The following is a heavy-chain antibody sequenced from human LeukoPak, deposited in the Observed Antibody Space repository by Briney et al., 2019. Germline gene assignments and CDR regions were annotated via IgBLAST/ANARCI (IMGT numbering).Heavy chain of an antibody. CDR1: GFPFSPYF. D-gene: IGHD6-6*01. CDR2: ISNDARNK. V-gene: IGHV3-30*14. J-gene: IGHJ4*02. CDR3: ASDPIAARQIGYFDN. Sequence: GGSLRLSCAPSGFPFSPYFMHWVRQAPGKGLEWLAVISNDARNKYHGDSVKGRITISRDNSRNTLYLQLNRLTIEDTAVYYCASDPIAARQIGYFDNWGQGTLVTVSA.